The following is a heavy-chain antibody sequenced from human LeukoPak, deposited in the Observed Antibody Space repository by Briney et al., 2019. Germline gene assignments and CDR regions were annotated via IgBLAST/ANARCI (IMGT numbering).Heavy chain of an antibody. CDR1: GFTFSSYS. CDR2: VSSSSSTI. V-gene: IGHV3-48*01. CDR3: ARDYNWGTVVTGHFDY. D-gene: IGHD4-23*01. J-gene: IGHJ4*02. Sequence: GGSLRLSCAASGFTFSSYSMNWVRQAPGKGLEWVSYVSSSSSTIYYADSVKGRFTISRDNAKNSLYLQMNSLRAEDTAVYYCARDYNWGTVVTGHFDYWGQGTLVTVSS.